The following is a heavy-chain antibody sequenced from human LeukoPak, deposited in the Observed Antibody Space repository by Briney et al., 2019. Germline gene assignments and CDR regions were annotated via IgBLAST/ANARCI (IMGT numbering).Heavy chain of an antibody. V-gene: IGHV3-21*01. CDR2: ITSTSSYI. J-gene: IGHJ3*02. D-gene: IGHD5-18*01. CDR1: GFTFSSYS. CDR3: ARVRGGYSYGYGAFDI. Sequence: GGSLRLSCAASGFTFSSYSMDWVRQAPGKGLEWVSSITSTSSYIYYADSMKGRFTISRDNAKNSLYLQMNSLRAEDTAVYFCARVRGGYSYGYGAFDIWGQGTVVTVSS.